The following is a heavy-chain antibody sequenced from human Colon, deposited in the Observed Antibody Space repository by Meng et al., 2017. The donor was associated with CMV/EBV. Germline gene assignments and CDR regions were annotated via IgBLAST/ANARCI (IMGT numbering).Heavy chain of an antibody. CDR3: ARESGDQDY. CDR2: IYSRGNT. J-gene: IGHJ4*02. CDR1: GFTVSDNY. V-gene: IGHV3-66*03. Sequence: LSLTCAASGFTVSDNYMIWVRQAPGKGLEWVSVIYSRGNTYYAESVKGRFTISRDISRNTLFLQMNSLRPEDTAVYYCARESGDQDYWGQGALVTVSS. D-gene: IGHD3-10*01.